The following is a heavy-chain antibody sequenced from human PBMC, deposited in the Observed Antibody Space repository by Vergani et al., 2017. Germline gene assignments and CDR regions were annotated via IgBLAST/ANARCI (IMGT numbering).Heavy chain of an antibody. CDR1: ESSFISNE. J-gene: IGHJ4*02. D-gene: IGHD2-21*01. V-gene: IGHV5-51*01. CDR2: INPIDSKI. CDR3: TGHVPCGDGACLHVDH. Sequence: EVMLVQSGAEVKKPGESLKISCKYSESSFISNEIAWVRQMSGKGLQWMGNINPIDSKIAYSPSFQGQAIMSLDKSITTAYLQWRSLKASDTAIYYCTGHVPCGDGACLHVDHWGQGTQVIVSS.